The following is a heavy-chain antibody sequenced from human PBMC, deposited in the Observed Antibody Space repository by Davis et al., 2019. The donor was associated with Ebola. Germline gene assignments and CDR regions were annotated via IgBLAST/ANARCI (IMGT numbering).Heavy chain of an antibody. Sequence: GESLKISCAASGFTFSSYAMSWVRQAPGKGLEWVSALSGSGGGTYYADSVKGRFTISRDNSKNTLYLQMNSLRAEDTAVYYCAKVADFWSGYYTFYYGMDVWGQGTTVTVSS. D-gene: IGHD3-3*01. CDR3: AKVADFWSGYYTFYYGMDV. V-gene: IGHV3-23*01. J-gene: IGHJ6*02. CDR1: GFTFSSYA. CDR2: LSGSGGGT.